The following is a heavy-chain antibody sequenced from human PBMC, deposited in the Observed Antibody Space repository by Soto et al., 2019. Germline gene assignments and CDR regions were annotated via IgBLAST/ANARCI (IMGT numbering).Heavy chain of an antibody. CDR1: GFTFSSYG. Sequence: QVQLVESGGGVVQPGRSLRLSCAASGFTFSSYGMHWVRQAPGKGLEWVAVIWYDGSNKYYADSVKGRFTISRDNSKNTLYLQMNSLRAEDTAVYYCAREGTAMVNYYYMDVWGKGTTVTVSS. V-gene: IGHV3-33*01. J-gene: IGHJ6*03. D-gene: IGHD5-18*01. CDR2: IWYDGSNK. CDR3: AREGTAMVNYYYMDV.